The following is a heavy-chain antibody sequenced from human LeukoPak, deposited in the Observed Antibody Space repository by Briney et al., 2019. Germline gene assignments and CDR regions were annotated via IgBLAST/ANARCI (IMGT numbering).Heavy chain of an antibody. CDR1: GGTFSSYA. CDR3: ARVGQRHQRGNWFDP. CDR2: IIPIFGTA. V-gene: IGHV1-69*05. Sequence: ASVKVSCKASGGTFSSYAISWVRQAPGHGLEWMGGIIPIFGTANYAQKFQGRVTITTDESTSTAYMELSRLRSEDTAVYYCARVGQRHQRGNWFDPWGQGTLVTVSS. D-gene: IGHD6-25*01. J-gene: IGHJ5*02.